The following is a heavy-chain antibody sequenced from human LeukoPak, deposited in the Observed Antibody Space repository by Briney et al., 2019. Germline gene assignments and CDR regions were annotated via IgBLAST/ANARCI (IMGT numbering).Heavy chain of an antibody. D-gene: IGHD6-19*01. CDR1: GFIFKNYW. CDR3: AADSLKPWLVPD. CDR2: INLDGTEK. Sequence: GGSLRLSCATSGFIFKNYWMSWVRQAPGKGLEWVANINLDGTEKYYVDSIKGRFTISRDNAKNSLYLQMNSLRAEDTAVYYCAADSLKPWLVPDWGQGTLVTVSS. J-gene: IGHJ4*02. V-gene: IGHV3-7*01.